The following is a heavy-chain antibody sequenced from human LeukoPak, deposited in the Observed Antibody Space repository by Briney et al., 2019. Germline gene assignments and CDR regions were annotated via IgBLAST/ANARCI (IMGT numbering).Heavy chain of an antibody. Sequence: QTGGSLRLSCVVSGFTFSSHSTSWVRQAPGKGLEWVANIKQDGSEIYYVDSVRGRFTISRDNAKNSLHLQMNSLRAEDTAVYYCARDSGTWSWSGGYFDYWGQGTLVTVSS. CDR2: IKQDGSEI. CDR3: ARDSGTWSWSGGYFDY. CDR1: GFTFSSHS. D-gene: IGHD3-10*01. J-gene: IGHJ4*02. V-gene: IGHV3-7*01.